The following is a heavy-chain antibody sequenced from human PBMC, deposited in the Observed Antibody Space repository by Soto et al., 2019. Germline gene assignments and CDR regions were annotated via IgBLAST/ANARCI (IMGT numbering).Heavy chain of an antibody. CDR1: GFSLSDHW. Sequence: EVQLVESGGGLVQPGGSLRLSCAASGFSLSDHWMHWVRQAPGKGLVWVSRLETDGSTTAYADSVRGRFSSSRDNAKNTLYLQMNSLRAEDTAVYYCVRDGTSTMPSDYWGQGTLVTVSS. J-gene: IGHJ4*02. CDR2: LETDGSTT. V-gene: IGHV3-74*03. D-gene: IGHD1-1*01. CDR3: VRDGTSTMPSDY.